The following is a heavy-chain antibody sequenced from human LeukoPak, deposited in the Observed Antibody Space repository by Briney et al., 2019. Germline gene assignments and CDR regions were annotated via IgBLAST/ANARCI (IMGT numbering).Heavy chain of an antibody. Sequence: GGSLRLSCAASGFTFSSYAMSWVRQAPGKGLEWVSGISGSGGSTYYADSVRGRFTISRDNSKNTLYLQMNSLRAEDTAVYYCAKDRSGSYLDYWGQGTLVTVSS. V-gene: IGHV3-23*01. D-gene: IGHD1-26*01. CDR1: GFTFSSYA. CDR2: ISGSGGST. J-gene: IGHJ4*02. CDR3: AKDRSGSYLDY.